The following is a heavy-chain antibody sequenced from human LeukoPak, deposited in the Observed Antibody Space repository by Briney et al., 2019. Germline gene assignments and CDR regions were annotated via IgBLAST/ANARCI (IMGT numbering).Heavy chain of an antibody. CDR2: INHSGST. CDR3: ASIEVRGVIIDY. J-gene: IGHJ4*02. V-gene: IGHV4-34*01. Sequence: PSETLSLTCAVYGGSFSGYYWSWIRKPPGKGLEWIGEINHSGSTNYNPSLKSRVTISVDTSKNQFSLKLSSVTAADTAVYYCASIEVRGVIIDYWGQGTLVTVSS. D-gene: IGHD3-10*01. CDR1: GGSFSGYY.